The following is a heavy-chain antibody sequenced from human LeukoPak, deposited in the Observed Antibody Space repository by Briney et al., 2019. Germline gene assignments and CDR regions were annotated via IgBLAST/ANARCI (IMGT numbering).Heavy chain of an antibody. J-gene: IGHJ5*02. CDR3: AKWDTGMVNH. Sequence: GGSLRLSCAASGFTFSDYYMTWIRQAPGKGLEWVSYISSSDNTIYYADSVKGRFTISRDNAKNSLYLQMNSLRAEDTAVYYCAKWDTGMVNHWGQGTLVTVSS. V-gene: IGHV3-11*04. D-gene: IGHD5-18*01. CDR2: ISSSDNTI. CDR1: GFTFSDYY.